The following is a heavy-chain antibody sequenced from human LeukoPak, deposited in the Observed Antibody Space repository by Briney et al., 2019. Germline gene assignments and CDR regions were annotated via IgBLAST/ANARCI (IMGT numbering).Heavy chain of an antibody. D-gene: IGHD1-26*01. CDR3: ARDLFIGGV. CDR1: GFTVSNNY. Sequence: AGGSLRLSCAASGFTVSNNYMSWVRQAPGKGLEWVSFIGSRGTTIYYADSVRGRFTISRDNAKKSLYLQMNSLRAEDTAVYYCARDLFIGGVWGQGTLVTVSS. V-gene: IGHV3-11*04. CDR2: IGSRGTTI. J-gene: IGHJ4*02.